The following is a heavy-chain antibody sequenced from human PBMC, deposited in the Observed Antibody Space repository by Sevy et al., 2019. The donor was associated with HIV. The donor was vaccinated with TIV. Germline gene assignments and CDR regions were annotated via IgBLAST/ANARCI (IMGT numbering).Heavy chain of an antibody. D-gene: IGHD4-17*01. CDR2: INHSGST. CDR3: ARRWPHRDYENDFDY. CDR1: GGSFSGYY. V-gene: IGHV4-34*01. Sequence: SESLSLTCAVYGGSFSGYYWSWIRQPPGKGLEWIGEINHSGSTNYNPSLKSRVTISVDTSKNQFSLKLSSVTAADTAVYYCARRWPHRDYENDFDYWGHGTLVTVSS. J-gene: IGHJ4*01.